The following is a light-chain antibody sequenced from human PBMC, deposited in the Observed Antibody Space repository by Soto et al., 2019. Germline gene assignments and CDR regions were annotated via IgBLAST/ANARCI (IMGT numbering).Light chain of an antibody. CDR2: EVS. Sequence: QSALTQPASVSGSPGQSIAISCTGSGSDVGGYNYVSWYQQHPGKAPKLVIYEVSNRPSGVSNRFSGSKSGNTASLSISGLQADDEADYYCSSYRSSNTVVFGGGTKLTVL. J-gene: IGLJ2*01. CDR3: SSYRSSNTVV. CDR1: GSDVGGYNY. V-gene: IGLV2-14*01.